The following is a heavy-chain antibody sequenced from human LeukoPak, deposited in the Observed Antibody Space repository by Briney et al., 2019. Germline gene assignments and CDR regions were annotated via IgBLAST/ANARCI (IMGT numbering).Heavy chain of an antibody. CDR2: INAANGNT. Sequence: GASVKVSCKASGYTFTTYAMHWVRQAPGQRLEWMGWINAANGNTEYSQRFQGRVTTTRDTSANTVYMELSSLTSEDTAVYYCARGETTVGYNCFDPWGQGTLVTASS. CDR1: GYTFTTYA. J-gene: IGHJ5*02. D-gene: IGHD4-23*01. CDR3: ARGETTVGYNCFDP. V-gene: IGHV1-3*01.